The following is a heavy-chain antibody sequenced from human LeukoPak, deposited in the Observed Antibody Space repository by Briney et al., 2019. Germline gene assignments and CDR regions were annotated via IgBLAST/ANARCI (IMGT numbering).Heavy chain of an antibody. CDR2: INPSGGST. D-gene: IGHD6-19*01. J-gene: IGHJ4*02. CDR1: GYTFTIYY. CDR3: ARTLFGWYDKPDY. Sequence: ASVKVSFKASGYTFTIYYMDWLRQAPGQGLEWMGIINPSGGSTSYAQKFQGRVTMTRDTSTSTVYMELSSLRSEDTAVYYCARTLFGWYDKPDYWGQGTLVTVSS. V-gene: IGHV1-46*01.